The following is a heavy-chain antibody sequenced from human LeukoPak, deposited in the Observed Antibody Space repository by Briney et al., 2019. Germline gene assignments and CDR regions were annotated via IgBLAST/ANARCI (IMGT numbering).Heavy chain of an antibody. CDR1: GGSISSYY. J-gene: IGHJ4*02. CDR3: ARGGYCTNGVCLGYY. D-gene: IGHD2-8*01. V-gene: IGHV3-48*01. Sequence: ETLSLTCTVSGGSISSYYWSWIRQPPGKGLEWVSYISSGSSTIYYADSVKGRFTISRDNAKNSLYLQMNSLRAEDTAVYYCARGGYCTNGVCLGYYWGQGTLVTVSS. CDR2: ISSGSSTI.